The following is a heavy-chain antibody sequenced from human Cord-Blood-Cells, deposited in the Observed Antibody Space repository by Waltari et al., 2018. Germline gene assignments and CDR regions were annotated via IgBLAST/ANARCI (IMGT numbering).Heavy chain of an antibody. CDR1: GYTFTGYS. Sequence: QVQLLQSGAEVKKPGASVTVSCKYPGYTFTGYSMHWVRQAPGQGLEWMGWINPNSGGTNYAQKFQGRVTMTRDTSSSTAYMELSRLRSDDTAVYYCLTGDWDQLDYWGQGTLVTVSS. V-gene: IGHV1-2*02. CDR2: INPNSGGT. CDR3: LTGDWDQLDY. D-gene: IGHD7-27*01. J-gene: IGHJ4*02.